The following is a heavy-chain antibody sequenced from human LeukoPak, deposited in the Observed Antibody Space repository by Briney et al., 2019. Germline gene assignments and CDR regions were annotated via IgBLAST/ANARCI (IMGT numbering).Heavy chain of an antibody. V-gene: IGHV3-74*01. D-gene: IGHD4-11*01. CDR1: GFTFSNYW. J-gene: IGHJ5*02. CDR2: INPDGSNT. CDR3: AREGYSIYVEAENWFDP. Sequence: GGSLRLSCAASGFTFSNYWMHWVRQDPGKGLVWVSYINPDGSNTNYADSVKGRFTISRDNAKNSLYLQMNSLRAEDTAVYYCAREGYSIYVEAENWFDPWGQGTLVTVSS.